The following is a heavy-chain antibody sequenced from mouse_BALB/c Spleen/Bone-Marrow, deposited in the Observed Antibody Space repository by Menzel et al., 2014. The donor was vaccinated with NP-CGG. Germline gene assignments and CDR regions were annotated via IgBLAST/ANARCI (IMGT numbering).Heavy chain of an antibody. D-gene: IGHD1-2*01. CDR3: ARSYGSFYFDY. CDR1: GYSFTSYW. CDR2: IYPGDGDT. J-gene: IGHJ2*01. Sequence: VHLVESGAELARPGASVKLSCKASGYSFTSYWIQWVKQRPGQGLEWLGTIYPGDGDTRYTQKFKGKATLTADKSSSTAYMQVSSLASEDSAVYYCARSYGSFYFDYWGQGVTLTVSS. V-gene: IGHV1-87*01.